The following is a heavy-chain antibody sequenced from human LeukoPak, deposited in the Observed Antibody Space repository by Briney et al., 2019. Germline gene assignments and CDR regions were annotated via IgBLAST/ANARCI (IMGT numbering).Heavy chain of an antibody. CDR1: GDSVSSSNYY. CDR3: ARMGSGYYYRAFDI. D-gene: IGHD3-22*01. V-gene: IGHV4-39*07. Sequence: SETLSLTCTVSGDSVSSSNYYWGWIRQPPGKGLEWVGSIYYSGITYYNPSLKSRVTISVDTSKNQFSLKLSSVTAADTAVYYCARMGSGYYYRAFDIWGQGTMVTVSS. CDR2: IYYSGIT. J-gene: IGHJ3*02.